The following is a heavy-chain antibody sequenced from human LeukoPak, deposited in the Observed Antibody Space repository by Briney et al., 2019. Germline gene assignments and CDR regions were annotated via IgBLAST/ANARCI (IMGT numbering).Heavy chain of an antibody. CDR1: GFTFSNYA. D-gene: IGHD2-15*01. V-gene: IGHV3-30*04. CDR2: IVYDGRNK. J-gene: IGHJ4*02. Sequence: GGSLRLSCAASGFTFSNYAMHWVRQAPGKGLEWVAVIVYDGRNKYYADSVKGRFTTSRDNSKRTLYLQMNSLRAEDTAVYYCAREAESFDYWGQGTLVTVSS. CDR3: AREAESFDY.